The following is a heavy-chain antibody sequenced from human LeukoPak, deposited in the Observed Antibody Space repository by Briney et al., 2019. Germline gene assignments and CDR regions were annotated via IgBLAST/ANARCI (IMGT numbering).Heavy chain of an antibody. V-gene: IGHV3-30*04. J-gene: IGHJ4*02. CDR2: ISYDGSNK. CDR1: GFTFSSYA. Sequence: GGSLRLSCAASGFTFSSYAMHWVRQAPGKGLEWVAVISYDGSNKYYADSVKGRFTISRDNSKNTLYLQRNSLRAEDTAVYYCARDPIAVAGILDYWGQGTLVTVSS. CDR3: ARDPIAVAGILDY. D-gene: IGHD6-19*01.